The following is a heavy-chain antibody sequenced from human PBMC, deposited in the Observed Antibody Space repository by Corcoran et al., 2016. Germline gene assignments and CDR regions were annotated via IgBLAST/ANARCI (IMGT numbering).Heavy chain of an antibody. CDR2: IYYSGST. Sequence: QLQLQESGPGLVKPSETLSLTCTVSGGSISSSSYYWGWIRQPPGKGLEWIGSIYYSGSTYYNPSLKSRVTISVDTSKNQFSLKLSSVTAADTAVYYCARRPYYYGSGSYVRAEYFQHWGQGTLVTVSS. V-gene: IGHV4-39*01. J-gene: IGHJ1*01. D-gene: IGHD3-10*01. CDR1: GGSISSSSYY. CDR3: ARRPYYYGSGSYVRAEYFQH.